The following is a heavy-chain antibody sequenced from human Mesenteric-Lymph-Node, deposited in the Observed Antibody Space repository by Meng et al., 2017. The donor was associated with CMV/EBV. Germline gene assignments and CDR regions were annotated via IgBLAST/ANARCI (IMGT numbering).Heavy chain of an antibody. V-gene: IGHV2-5*02. Sequence: FSLSTSGVGVGWVRQPPGKALEWLALVYWDDDKRYSPSLENRLTITKDTSNNQVVLTLTNTDPEDTATYFCAHHSGPFTSSRGFHPWGQGTLVTVSS. CDR2: VYWDDDK. CDR3: AHHSGPFTSSRGFHP. J-gene: IGHJ5*02. D-gene: IGHD1-26*01. CDR1: FSLSTSGVG.